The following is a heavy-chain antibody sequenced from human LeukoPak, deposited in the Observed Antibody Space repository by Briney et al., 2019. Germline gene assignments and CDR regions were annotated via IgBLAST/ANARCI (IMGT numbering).Heavy chain of an antibody. Sequence: SETLSLTCTVSGGSISVSSYYWGWIRQPPGKGLEWIGNIFYNGKTYYNPSLKSRVTISVDTSKNQFSLKLSSVTAADTAVYLCARHRDAGYYYYMDVWGTGTTVTVSS. CDR3: ARHRDAGYYYYMDV. J-gene: IGHJ6*03. V-gene: IGHV4-39*01. D-gene: IGHD1-1*01. CDR1: GGSISVSSYY. CDR2: IFYNGKT.